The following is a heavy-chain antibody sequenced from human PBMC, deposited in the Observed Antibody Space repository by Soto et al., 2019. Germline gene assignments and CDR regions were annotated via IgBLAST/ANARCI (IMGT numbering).Heavy chain of an antibody. V-gene: IGHV1-69*06. CDR1: GGTFSNYV. D-gene: IGHD1-7*01. Sequence: QVQLVQSGAEVKKPGYSVKVSCKASGGTFSNYVVNWVRQVPGQGLEWMGRIIPISGAANYAQKFQGRVTITADKSTSTSYMELSSLRSEDTAVYYCARDMTRTVVPYFDFWGQGTLVTVSS. J-gene: IGHJ4*02. CDR3: ARDMTRTVVPYFDF. CDR2: IIPISGAA.